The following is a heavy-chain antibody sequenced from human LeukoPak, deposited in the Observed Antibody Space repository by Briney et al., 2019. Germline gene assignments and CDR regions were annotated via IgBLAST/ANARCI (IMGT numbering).Heavy chain of an antibody. D-gene: IGHD2-2*01. Sequence: GGSLRLSCAASGFTFSNYWMSWVRQAPGKGLEWVANIKQDGSEKYYVGSVKGRFTISRDNAKNSLYLQINSLRADETAVYYCARDLSTSRPAYWGQGTLVTVS. J-gene: IGHJ4*02. CDR2: IKQDGSEK. CDR3: ARDLSTSRPAY. V-gene: IGHV3-7*03. CDR1: GFTFSNYW.